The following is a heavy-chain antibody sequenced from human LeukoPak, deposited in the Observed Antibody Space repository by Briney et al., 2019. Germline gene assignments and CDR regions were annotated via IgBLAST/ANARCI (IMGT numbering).Heavy chain of an antibody. CDR1: GGSISGYY. CDR3: AREVAYSSGWYRFFDS. CDR2: VYYSGST. Sequence: SETLSLTCTVSGGSISGYYWSWIRQPPGKGLEWIGHVYYSGSTNYNPSFKSRVTISVDTSKKQFSLKLSSVTAADTAVYYCAREVAYSSGWYRFFDSWGQGTLVTVSS. J-gene: IGHJ4*02. V-gene: IGHV4-59*12. D-gene: IGHD6-19*01.